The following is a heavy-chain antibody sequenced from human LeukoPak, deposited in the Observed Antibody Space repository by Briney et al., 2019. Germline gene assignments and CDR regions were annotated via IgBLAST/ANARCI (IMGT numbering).Heavy chain of an antibody. CDR2: VKEDGSEK. J-gene: IGHJ4*02. V-gene: IGHV3-7*03. D-gene: IGHD3-22*01. Sequence: GGSLRLSCAASGFTFSSHWMHWVRQAPGKGLEWVADVKEDGSEKYYVDSVRGRFIISRDNAKNSLYLQMNSLRGEDTAVYYCARDKGDYDTSGSLFVFGGQGTLVTVSS. CDR1: GFTFSSHW. CDR3: ARDKGDYDTSGSLFVF.